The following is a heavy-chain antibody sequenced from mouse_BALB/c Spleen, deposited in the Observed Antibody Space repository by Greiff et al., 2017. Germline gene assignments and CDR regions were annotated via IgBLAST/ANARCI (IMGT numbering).Heavy chain of an antibody. J-gene: IGHJ3*01. CDR3: ARHYYGSSEFAY. Sequence: EVKLVESGGGLVQPGGSLKLSCAASGFTFSSYTMSWVRQTPEKRLEWVAYISNGGGSTYYPDTVKGRFTISRDNAKNTLYLQMSSLKSEDTAMYYCARHYYGSSEFAYWGQGTLVTVSA. D-gene: IGHD1-1*01. V-gene: IGHV5-12-2*01. CDR1: GFTFSSYT. CDR2: ISNGGGST.